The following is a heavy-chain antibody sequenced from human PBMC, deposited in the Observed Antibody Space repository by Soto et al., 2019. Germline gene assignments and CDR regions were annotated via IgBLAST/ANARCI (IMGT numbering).Heavy chain of an antibody. CDR1: GYTFTSYG. J-gene: IGHJ6*02. D-gene: IGHD3-22*01. CDR3: ASDLKVVVIKLAYYYGMDV. CDR2: ISAYNGNT. Sequence: ASVKVACKASGYTFTSYGISWVRQAPGQGLEWMGWISAYNGNTNYAQKLQGRVTMTTDTSTSTAYMELKRLRSHDTAVYYCASDLKVVVIKLAYYYGMDVWGQGTTVTVSS. V-gene: IGHV1-18*04.